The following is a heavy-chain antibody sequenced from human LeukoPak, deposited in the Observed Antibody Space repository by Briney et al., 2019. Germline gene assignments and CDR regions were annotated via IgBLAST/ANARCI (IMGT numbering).Heavy chain of an antibody. V-gene: IGHV3-23*01. D-gene: IGHD2-15*01. J-gene: IGHJ4*02. CDR3: AKSRSGVSSCYNY. CDR2: ISGSGGST. Sequence: PGGSLRLSCAASGFTFSSYAMSWVRQAPGKGLEWVSAISGSGGSTYYADSVKGRFTISRDNSKNTLYLQMNSLRAEDTAIYFCAKSRSGVSSCYNYWGQGTLATVSS. CDR1: GFTFSSYA.